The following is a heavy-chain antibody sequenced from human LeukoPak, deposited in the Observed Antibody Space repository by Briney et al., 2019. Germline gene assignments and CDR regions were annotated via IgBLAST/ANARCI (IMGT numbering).Heavy chain of an antibody. CDR3: ARNEGEQLVPGGFDP. CDR1: GGSISSYY. J-gene: IGHJ5*02. Sequence: SETLSLTCTVSGGSISSYYWSWIRQPAGKGLEWIGRIYTSGSTNSNPSLKSRVTMSVDKSKNQFSLKLSSVTAADTAVYYCARNEGEQLVPGGFDPCGQRTLVTASS. CDR2: IYTSGST. D-gene: IGHD6-13*01. V-gene: IGHV4-4*07.